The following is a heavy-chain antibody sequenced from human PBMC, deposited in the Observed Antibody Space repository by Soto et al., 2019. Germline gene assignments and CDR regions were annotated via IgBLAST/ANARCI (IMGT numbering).Heavy chain of an antibody. D-gene: IGHD4-17*01. J-gene: IGHJ3*02. Sequence: QLQLQESGPGLVKPSENLSLTCTVSGGSISSSSYYWGWIRQPPGTGLEWIGSIYYSGSTYYNPSLKSRVTISVDTSKNQFSLTLRSVTAADTAVYSCARHFYGCHPNDAFDIWGQGTMVTVS. CDR1: GGSISSSSYY. V-gene: IGHV4-39*01. CDR3: ARHFYGCHPNDAFDI. CDR2: IYYSGST.